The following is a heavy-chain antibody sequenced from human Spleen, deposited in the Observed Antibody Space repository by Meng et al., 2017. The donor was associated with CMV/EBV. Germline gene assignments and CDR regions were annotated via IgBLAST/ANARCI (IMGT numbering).Heavy chain of an antibody. CDR1: GFTFSSYD. CDR2: IYSGGSST. Sequence: LSLTCAASGFTFSSYDMHWVRQAPGKGLEWVSVIYSGGSSTYYADSVKGRFTISRDNSKNTLYLQMNSLRAEDTAVYYCAKLGGYDFWGGYPLDYWGQGTLVTVSS. D-gene: IGHD3-3*01. V-gene: IGHV3-23*03. CDR3: AKLGGYDFWGGYPLDY. J-gene: IGHJ4*02.